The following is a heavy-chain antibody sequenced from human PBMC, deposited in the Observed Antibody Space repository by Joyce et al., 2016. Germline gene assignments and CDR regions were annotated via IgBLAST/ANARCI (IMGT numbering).Heavy chain of an antibody. D-gene: IGHD2-2*01. V-gene: IGHV1-69*06. CDR3: GGRYCTSTDCYAFDI. CDR2: IIPFFDTA. CDR1: GGTFSSYA. Sequence: QVQLVQSGAEVKKPGSSVKVSCKASGGTFSSYAINWVRQAPGQGLEWMGGIIPFFDTANYAQGFQGRVTITADKSTSTAYMELNSLRSEDTAVYFCGGRYCTSTDCYAFDIWGQGTMVTVSS. J-gene: IGHJ3*02.